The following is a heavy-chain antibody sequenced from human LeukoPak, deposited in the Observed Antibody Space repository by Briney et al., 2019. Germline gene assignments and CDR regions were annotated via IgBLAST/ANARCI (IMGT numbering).Heavy chain of an antibody. J-gene: IGHJ6*02. V-gene: IGHV5-51*01. CDR1: GYIFTTYW. Sequence: GESLKISCKGAGYIFTTYWIDWVRQMPGKGLEWMGIIFPGDSEIIYSPSFQGQVTISADNSITTAYLQWSSLKASDTAVYYCARKAVYYYGMDVWGQGTAVTVSS. CDR2: IFPGDSEI. CDR3: ARKAVYYYGMDV. D-gene: IGHD1-14*01.